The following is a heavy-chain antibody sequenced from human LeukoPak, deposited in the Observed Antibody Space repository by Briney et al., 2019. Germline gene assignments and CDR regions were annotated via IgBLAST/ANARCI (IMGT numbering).Heavy chain of an antibody. CDR3: ARGYDFWSGYLTPIWDY. J-gene: IGHJ4*02. V-gene: IGHV4-59*01. Sequence: PSETLSLTCTVSGGSISSYYWSWIRQPPGKGLEWIGYIYYSGGTNYNPSLKSRVTISVDTSKNQFSLKLSSVPAADTAVYYCARGYDFWSGYLTPIWDYWGQGTLVTVSS. D-gene: IGHD3-3*01. CDR2: IYYSGGT. CDR1: GGSISSYY.